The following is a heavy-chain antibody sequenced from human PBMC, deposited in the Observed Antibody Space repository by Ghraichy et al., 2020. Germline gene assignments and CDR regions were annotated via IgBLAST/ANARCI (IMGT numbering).Heavy chain of an antibody. V-gene: IGHV3-48*02. CDR2: ISSSSSTI. CDR1: GFTFSSYS. D-gene: IGHD2-15*01. Sequence: GGSLRLSCAASGFTFSSYSMNWVRQAPGKGLEWVSYISSSSSTIYYADSVKGRFTISRDNAKNSLYLQMNSLRDEDTAVYYCARNPVVYYYYYGMDVWGQGTTVTVSS. J-gene: IGHJ6*02. CDR3: ARNPVVYYYYYGMDV.